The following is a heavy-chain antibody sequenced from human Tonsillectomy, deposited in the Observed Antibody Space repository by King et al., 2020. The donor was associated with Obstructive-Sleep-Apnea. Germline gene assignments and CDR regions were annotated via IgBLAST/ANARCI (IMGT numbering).Heavy chain of an antibody. D-gene: IGHD3-10*01. CDR2: ISSSSGTI. CDR1: GFTFSSYN. CDR3: ARDISSSYYGGGY. J-gene: IGHJ4*02. V-gene: IGHV3-48*04. Sequence: VQLVESGGGLVQPGGSLRLSCVASGFTFSSYNMNWVRQAPGKGLEWVSYISSSSGTIYYADSVKGRFTISRDTAKNSLYLQMNSLRAEDTAVYYCARDISSSYYGGGYWGQGTLVTVSS.